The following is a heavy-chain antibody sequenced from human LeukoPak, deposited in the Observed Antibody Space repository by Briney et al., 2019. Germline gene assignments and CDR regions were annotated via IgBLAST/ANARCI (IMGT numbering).Heavy chain of an antibody. CDR3: AREVEIFGYFDY. D-gene: IGHD3-3*01. V-gene: IGHV3-30-3*01. Sequence: GRSLRLSCAASGFTFSSYAMHWVRQAPGKGLEWVAVISYDGSNKYYADSVKGRFTISRDNSKNTLYLQMNSLRAEDTAVYYCAREVEIFGYFDYWGQGTLVTVSS. CDR2: ISYDGSNK. J-gene: IGHJ4*02. CDR1: GFTFSSYA.